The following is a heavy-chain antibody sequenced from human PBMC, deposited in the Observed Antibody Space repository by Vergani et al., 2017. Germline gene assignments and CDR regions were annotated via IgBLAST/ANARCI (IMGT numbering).Heavy chain of an antibody. CDR1: GGSISSSSHF. V-gene: IGHV4-39*07. D-gene: IGHD3-10*01. CDR3: ARDVTMVTRYYYYGMDV. CDR2: IYYSGST. J-gene: IGHJ6*02. Sequence: QLQLHKSGPGLVKPSETLSLTCTLSGGSISSSSHFWGWLRQTPGKGLEWIGSIYYSGSTYYNPSLKSRVTISVDTSKNQFSLKLSSVTAADTAVYYCARDVTMVTRYYYYGMDVWGQGTTVTVSS.